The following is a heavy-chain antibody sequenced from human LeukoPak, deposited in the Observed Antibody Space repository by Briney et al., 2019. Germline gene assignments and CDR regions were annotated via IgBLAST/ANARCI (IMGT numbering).Heavy chain of an antibody. J-gene: IGHJ4*02. CDR2: ISWNSGSI. Sequence: PGGSLRLSCAASGFTFDDYAMHWVRQAPGKGLEWVSGISWNSGSIGYADSVKGRFTISRDNAKNSLYLQMNSLRAEDTALYHCAKDKVSGGSGWFSNFDYWGQGTLVTVSS. V-gene: IGHV3-9*01. D-gene: IGHD6-19*01. CDR1: GFTFDDYA. CDR3: AKDKVSGGSGWFSNFDY.